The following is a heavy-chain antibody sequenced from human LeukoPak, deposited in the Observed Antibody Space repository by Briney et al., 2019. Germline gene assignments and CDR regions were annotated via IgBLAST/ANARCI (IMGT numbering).Heavy chain of an antibody. CDR1: GYTFSSNA. Sequence: ASVKVSCEASGYTFSSNAINWVRRAPGQGLEWMGWIDTNTGNPTYAQGFTGQFVFSLDTSVSTAYLQISSLKAEDTAEYFCARGYDSSGYFSDWGQGTLVTVSS. CDR2: IDTNTGNP. V-gene: IGHV7-4-1*02. CDR3: ARGYDSSGYFSD. D-gene: IGHD3-22*01. J-gene: IGHJ4*02.